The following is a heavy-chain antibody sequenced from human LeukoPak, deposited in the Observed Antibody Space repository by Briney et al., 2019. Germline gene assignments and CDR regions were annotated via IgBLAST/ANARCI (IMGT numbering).Heavy chain of an antibody. J-gene: IGHJ4*02. CDR3: ARDLSGNYYFDY. D-gene: IGHD1-26*01. Sequence: GGSLRLSCAASGFTFSSYAMTWVRQAPGKGLVWVSAISSSGGRTYYADSVKGRFTISRDNSKNTLYLQMNSLRPEDTAVYCCARDLSGNYYFDYWGQGTLVTVSS. CDR2: ISSSGGRT. V-gene: IGHV3-23*01. CDR1: GFTFSSYA.